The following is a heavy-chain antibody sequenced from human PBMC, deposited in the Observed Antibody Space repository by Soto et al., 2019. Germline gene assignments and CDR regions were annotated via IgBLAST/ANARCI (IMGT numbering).Heavy chain of an antibody. CDR1: GGSISSSKW. CDR3: ARDRDSSDTGGMDV. CDR2: IYHGGSS. D-gene: IGHD3-22*01. J-gene: IGHJ6*02. V-gene: IGHV4-4*02. Sequence: QVQLQESGPGLVKPSWTLSLTCAVSGGSISSSKWWSWVRQPPGKGLEWIGQIYHGGSSDYNPSLKIRVTISVDKSKNQFSLKLSSVTAADTAVYYCARDRDSSDTGGMDVWGQGNTVTVSS.